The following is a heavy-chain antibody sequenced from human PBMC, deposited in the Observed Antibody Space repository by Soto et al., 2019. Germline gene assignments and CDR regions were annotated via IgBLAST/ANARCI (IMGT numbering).Heavy chain of an antibody. J-gene: IGHJ3*02. Sequence: EVQLLESGGGLVQPGGSLRLSCAASGFTFSSYAMSWLRQAPGKGLEWVSVISGSGGSTYYADSVKGRFTISRDNSNNTLYLQMNSLLAEDGAVYYCANLFDAFDIWGRGTMVTVSS. CDR3: ANLFDAFDI. CDR1: GFTFSSYA. CDR2: ISGSGGST. V-gene: IGHV3-23*01.